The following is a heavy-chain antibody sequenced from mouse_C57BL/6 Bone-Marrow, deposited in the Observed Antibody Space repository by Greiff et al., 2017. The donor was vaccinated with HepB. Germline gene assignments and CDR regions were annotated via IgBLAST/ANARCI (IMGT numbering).Heavy chain of an antibody. CDR3: ARGRVLRGGYFDV. CDR1: GYTFTSYW. CDR2: IDPSDSYT. D-gene: IGHD1-1*01. J-gene: IGHJ1*03. V-gene: IGHV1-69*01. Sequence: QVQLKQPGAELVMPGASVKLSCKASGYTFTSYWMHWVTQRPGQGLEWIGEIDPSDSYTNYNQKFKGKSTLTVDTSSSTAYMQLISRTSEDAAVYYGARGRVLRGGYFDVWGTGTTVTVSS.